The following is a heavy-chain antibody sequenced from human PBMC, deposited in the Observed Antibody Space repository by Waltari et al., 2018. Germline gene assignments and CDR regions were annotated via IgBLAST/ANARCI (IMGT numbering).Heavy chain of an antibody. J-gene: IGHJ4*02. Sequence: QVQLQESGPGLVKPSETLSLTCTVSGDSINSHYWTWVRQPPGKGLEWIGYFSNSGSTNYNPSLKSRVTISVDTSKNQFSLKLSSVTAADTAVYYCGRDGGGWELALDYWGQGTLVTVPS. CDR1: GDSINSHY. V-gene: IGHV4-59*11. D-gene: IGHD1-26*01. CDR2: FSNSGST. CDR3: GRDGGGWELALDY.